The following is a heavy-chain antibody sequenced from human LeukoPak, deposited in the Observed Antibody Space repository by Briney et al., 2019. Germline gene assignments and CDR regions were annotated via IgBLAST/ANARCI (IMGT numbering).Heavy chain of an antibody. CDR3: ARGPLPAACIEYFQH. V-gene: IGHV3-30*04. CDR1: GFTFSSYA. Sequence: GRSLRLSCAASGFTFSSYAMHWVRQAPGKGLEWVAVISYDGSNKYYADSVKGRFTISRDNSKNTLYLQMNSLRAEDTAVYYCARGPLPAACIEYFQHWGQGTLVTVSS. CDR2: ISYDGSNK. J-gene: IGHJ1*01. D-gene: IGHD6-13*01.